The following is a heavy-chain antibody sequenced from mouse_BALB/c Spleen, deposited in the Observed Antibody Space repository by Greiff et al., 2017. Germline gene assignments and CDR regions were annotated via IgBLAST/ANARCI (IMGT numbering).Heavy chain of an antibody. CDR1: GFTFSDYY. Sequence: EVQGVESGGGLVKPGGSLKLSCAASGFTFSDYYMYWVRQTPEKRLEWVATISDGGSYTYYPDSVKGRFTISRDNAKNNLYLQMSSLKSEDTAMYYCARELTGVYYFDYWGQGTTLTVSS. D-gene: IGHD4-1*01. CDR2: ISDGGSYT. J-gene: IGHJ2*01. V-gene: IGHV5-4*02. CDR3: ARELTGVYYFDY.